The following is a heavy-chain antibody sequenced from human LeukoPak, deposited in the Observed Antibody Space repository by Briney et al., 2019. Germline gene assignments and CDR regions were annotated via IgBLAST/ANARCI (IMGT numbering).Heavy chain of an antibody. V-gene: IGHV4-59*12. J-gene: IGHJ4*02. D-gene: IGHD4-17*01. CDR3: ASYSSDYPHFDY. CDR2: IYYSGST. CDR1: GGSISSYY. Sequence: SETLSLTCTVSGGSISSYYWSWIRQPPGKGLEWIGYIYYSGSTNYNPSLKSRVTISVDTSKNQFSLKLSSVTAADTAVYYCASYSSDYPHFDYWGQGTLVTVSS.